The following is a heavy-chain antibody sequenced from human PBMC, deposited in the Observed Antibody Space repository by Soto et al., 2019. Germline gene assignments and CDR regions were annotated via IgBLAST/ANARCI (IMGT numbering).Heavy chain of an antibody. CDR3: AKETVAIPAAGAAFDT. D-gene: IGHD6-13*01. V-gene: IGHV3-23*01. Sequence: GGSLRLSCAASGFTFSSYAMSWVRQAPGKGLEWVSAMSGSGGSTYYADSVRGRFTISRDNSKNTLYLQMNSLRAEDTAVYYVAKETVAIPAAGAAFDTWGQGPMVTASS. CDR1: GFTFSSYA. CDR2: MSGSGGST. J-gene: IGHJ3*02.